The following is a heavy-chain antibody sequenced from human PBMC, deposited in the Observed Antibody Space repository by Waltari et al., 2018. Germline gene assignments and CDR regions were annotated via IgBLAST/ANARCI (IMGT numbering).Heavy chain of an antibody. D-gene: IGHD5-18*01. CDR3: AKVGTAMEYYFDY. J-gene: IGHJ4*02. Sequence: EVQLVESGGGLVQPGRSLRLSCAASGFTFDDYAMHWVRQAPGKGLEWVSGISWNSGSIGYADSGKGRFTISRDNAKNSLYLQMNSLRAEDTALYYCAKVGTAMEYYFDYWGQGTLVTVSS. CDR1: GFTFDDYA. V-gene: IGHV3-9*01. CDR2: ISWNSGSI.